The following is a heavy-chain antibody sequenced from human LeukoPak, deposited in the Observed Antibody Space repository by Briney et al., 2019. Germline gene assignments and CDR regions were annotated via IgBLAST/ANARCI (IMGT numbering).Heavy chain of an antibody. D-gene: IGHD3-3*01. Sequence: GGSLRLSCAASGFTFSGYGMHWVRQAPGKGLECVSVIANDGNNKYYADSVKGRFTISRDNLKNTLYLQMNSLRAEDTAVYYCARGVTIFGVVISRIFDYWGQGTLVTVSS. CDR3: ARGVTIFGVVISRIFDY. CDR2: IANDGNNK. CDR1: GFTFSGYG. J-gene: IGHJ4*02. V-gene: IGHV3-30*03.